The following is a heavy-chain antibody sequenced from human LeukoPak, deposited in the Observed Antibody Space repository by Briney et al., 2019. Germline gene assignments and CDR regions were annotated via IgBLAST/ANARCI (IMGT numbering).Heavy chain of an antibody. CDR2: ISGSGGST. CDR3: ARDPYSGSYSDYYYYYMDV. Sequence: GGSLRLSCAASGFTFSNYAMSWVRQAPGKGLEWVSAISGSGGSTYYADSVKGRFTISRDNAKNSLYLQLNSLRAEDTAVYYCARDPYSGSYSDYYYYYMDVWGKGTTVTVSS. D-gene: IGHD1-26*01. V-gene: IGHV3-23*01. J-gene: IGHJ6*03. CDR1: GFTFSNYA.